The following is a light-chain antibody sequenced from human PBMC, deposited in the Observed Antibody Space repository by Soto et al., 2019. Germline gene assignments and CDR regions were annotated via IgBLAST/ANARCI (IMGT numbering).Light chain of an antibody. CDR3: QQYNNWPPSIT. CDR2: GAS. V-gene: IGKV3-15*01. J-gene: IGKJ5*01. Sequence: EIVMTQSPATLSVSPGERATLSCRASQSVSSNLAWYQQRPGQAPRLLIYGASTRATGIPARFSGSGSGTEFTLTISSLQPEDFAVYCCQQYNNWPPSITFGQGTRLEIK. CDR1: QSVSSN.